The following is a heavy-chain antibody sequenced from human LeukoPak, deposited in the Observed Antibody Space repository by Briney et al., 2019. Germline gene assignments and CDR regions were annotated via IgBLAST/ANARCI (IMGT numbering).Heavy chain of an antibody. CDR3: ARDRVVVATTTPPYWYFDL. V-gene: IGHV3-20*04. J-gene: IGHJ2*01. Sequence: GGSLRLSCAASGFTFDDYGMSWVRQAPGKGLEWVSGINWNDGRTGYADSVKGRFTISRDNAKNSLYLHMNSLRVEDTALYYCARDRVVVATTTPPYWYFDLWGRGTLVTVSS. CDR1: GFTFDDYG. CDR2: INWNDGRT. D-gene: IGHD2-15*01.